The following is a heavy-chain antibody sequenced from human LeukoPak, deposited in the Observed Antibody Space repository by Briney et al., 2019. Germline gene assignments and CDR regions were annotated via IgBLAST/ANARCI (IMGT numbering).Heavy chain of an antibody. D-gene: IGHD6-6*01. Sequence: ASVKVSCKASGYTFTSYAMHWVRQAPGQRLEWMGRINTNTGNPTYAQGFTGRFVFSLDTSVSTAYLQISSLKAEDTAVYYCAGIGGGYSSSFYYYYGMDVWGQGTTVTVSS. CDR3: AGIGGGYSSSFYYYYGMDV. V-gene: IGHV7-4-1*02. CDR2: INTNTGNP. J-gene: IGHJ6*02. CDR1: GYTFTSYA.